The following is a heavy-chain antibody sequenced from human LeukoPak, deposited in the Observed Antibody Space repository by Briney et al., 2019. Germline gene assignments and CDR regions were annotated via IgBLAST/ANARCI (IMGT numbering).Heavy chain of an antibody. CDR1: GFSLTTSGVG. D-gene: IGHD2-15*01. CDR2: IYWDDDK. Sequence: SGPTLVKPTQPLTLTCTFSGFSLTTSGVGVGWIRQLPGKALEWLALIYWDDDKRYSPSLKTRLTITKDTSKNQVVLTMTNIDPVDTATYYCARFNYCSTDTCSRYLFDYWGQGILVTVSS. V-gene: IGHV2-5*02. CDR3: ARFNYCSTDTCSRYLFDY. J-gene: IGHJ4*02.